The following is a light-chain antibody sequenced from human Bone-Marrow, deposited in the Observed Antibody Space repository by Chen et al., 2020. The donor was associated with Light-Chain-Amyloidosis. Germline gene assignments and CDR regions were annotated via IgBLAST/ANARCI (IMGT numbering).Light chain of an antibody. J-gene: IGLJ2*01. CDR2: RDT. V-gene: IGLV3-25*03. Sequence: SYQLPQPPSVSVSPGQTARITRPGDDLPTKYAYWYQQKPGQAPVLVIHRDTERPSGISERFSSSSSGTTATLTISGVQAEDEADYHCQSADSSGTYEVIFGGGTKLTVL. CDR1: DLPTKY. CDR3: QSADSSGTYEVI.